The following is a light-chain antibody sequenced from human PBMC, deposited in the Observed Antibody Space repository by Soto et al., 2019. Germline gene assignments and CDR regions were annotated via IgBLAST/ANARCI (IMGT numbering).Light chain of an antibody. V-gene: IGLV1-44*01. Sequence: QSVLRHPRSASGAPGQRSTISCSGSSSNIGSNTVNWYQQPPGTATKLLIYSNNQRPSGVPDRFSGSKSGTSASLAISGLQSEDEADYYCAAWDDSLNGGVFGTGTKVTV. CDR1: SSNIGSNT. CDR2: SNN. J-gene: IGLJ1*01. CDR3: AAWDDSLNGGV.